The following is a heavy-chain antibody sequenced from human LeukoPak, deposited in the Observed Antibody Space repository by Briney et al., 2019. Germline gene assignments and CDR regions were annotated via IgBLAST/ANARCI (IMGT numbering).Heavy chain of an antibody. V-gene: IGHV3-53*01. CDR1: GFTVGNNY. Sequence: GGSLRLSCAASGFTVGNNYMAWVRQVPGKGLEWVSFIYSDNTHYSDSVKGRFTISRDNSKNTLYLQMNSLRAEDTAVYYCARRAGAYSHPYDYWGQGTLVTVSS. CDR3: ARRAGAYSHPYDY. J-gene: IGHJ4*02. D-gene: IGHD4/OR15-4a*01. CDR2: IYSDNT.